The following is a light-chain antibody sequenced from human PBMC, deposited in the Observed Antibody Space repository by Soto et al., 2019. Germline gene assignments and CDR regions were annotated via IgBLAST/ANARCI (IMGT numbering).Light chain of an antibody. CDR2: ATS. CDR1: QDIRNF. CDR3: QKYSSGPV. J-gene: IGKJ3*01. V-gene: IGKV1-27*01. Sequence: DIQMTQSPTSLSASVGDRVTITCRASQDIRNFVAWYQQKPGKAPKLLIYATSTLQSGVPSRFSGSGSGTDFTLTINSLQPDDVATYSCQKYSSGPVFGPGTKVEIK.